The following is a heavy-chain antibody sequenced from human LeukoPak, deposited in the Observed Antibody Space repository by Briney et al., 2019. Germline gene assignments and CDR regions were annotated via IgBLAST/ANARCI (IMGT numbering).Heavy chain of an antibody. CDR3: APLVAAAPFDY. D-gene: IGHD1-26*01. V-gene: IGHV3-48*01. CDR1: GFTFSSYS. J-gene: IGHJ4*02. Sequence: GGSLRLSCAASGFTFSSYSMNWVRQAPGKGLEWVSYISSSSSTIYYADSVKGRFTISRDNSKNTLYLQMNSLRAEDTAVYYCAPLVAAAPFDYWGQGTLVTVSS. CDR2: ISSSSSTI.